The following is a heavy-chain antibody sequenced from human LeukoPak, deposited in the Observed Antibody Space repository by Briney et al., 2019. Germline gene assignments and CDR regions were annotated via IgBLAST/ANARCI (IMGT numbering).Heavy chain of an antibody. CDR2: INWKSNNI. Sequence: GGSLRLSCAASGFIVNSYAMSWVRQAPGKGLEWVSGINWKSNNIGYADSVKGRFTISRDNAKNSLYLQMNSLRTEDTALYYCARDRAGYFYAMDVWGQGTSVTVSS. CDR1: GFIVNSYA. CDR3: ARDRAGYFYAMDV. V-gene: IGHV3-9*01. J-gene: IGHJ6*02. D-gene: IGHD6-13*01.